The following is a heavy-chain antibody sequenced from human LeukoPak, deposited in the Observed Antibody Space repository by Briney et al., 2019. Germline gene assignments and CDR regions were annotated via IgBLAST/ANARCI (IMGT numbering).Heavy chain of an antibody. J-gene: IGHJ3*02. CDR2: VFRSGST. V-gene: IGHV4-59*01. CDR1: GGSITSYY. D-gene: IGHD6-19*01. Sequence: PSETLSLTCTVSGGSITSYYWSWIRQPPGKGLEWIGHVFRSGSTNYNPSLKSRVTISVDTSKNQFSLKLSSVTAADTAVYYCTRPYSSGWYGTFSIWGQGTMVTVSS. CDR3: TRPYSSGWYGTFSI.